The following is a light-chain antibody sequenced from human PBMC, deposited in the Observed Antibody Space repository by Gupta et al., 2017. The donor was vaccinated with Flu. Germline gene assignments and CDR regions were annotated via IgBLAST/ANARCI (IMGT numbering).Light chain of an antibody. Sequence: TISCTRSSGSIASNYVQWYQQRPGSAPTTVIYEDNQRPSGVPDRFSGSIDSSSNSASLTISGLKTEDEADYYCQSYDSSKQVFGGGTKLTVL. J-gene: IGLJ3*02. CDR3: QSYDSSKQV. V-gene: IGLV6-57*03. CDR2: EDN. CDR1: SGSIASNY.